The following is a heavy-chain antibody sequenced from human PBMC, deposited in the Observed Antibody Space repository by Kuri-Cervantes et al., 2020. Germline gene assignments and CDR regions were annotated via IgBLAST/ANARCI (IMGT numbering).Heavy chain of an antibody. J-gene: IGHJ4*02. Sequence: ASVKVSCKASGYTFTGYYMHWVRQAPGQGLEWMGWINTNSGGTNYAQKLQGRVTMTRDTSISTAYMELSRLRSDDTAVYYCARRRYSYGLQEIDYWGQGTLVTVSS. D-gene: IGHD5-18*01. V-gene: IGHV1-2*02. CDR3: ARRRYSYGLQEIDY. CDR1: GYTFTGYY. CDR2: INTNSGGT.